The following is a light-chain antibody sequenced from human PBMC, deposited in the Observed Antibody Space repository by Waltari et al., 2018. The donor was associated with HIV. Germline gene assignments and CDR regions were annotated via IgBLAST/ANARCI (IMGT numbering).Light chain of an antibody. J-gene: IGLJ1*01. V-gene: IGLV1-44*01. CDR2: GNS. CDR3: STWDFSLSAHV. Sequence: QSALTPEASASGTAGPSLTLSCIGSSNNIVSYVVGWYRHISHGAPKTVIFGNSLPSGIPDRFSGSKSGTTASLTISGLKPEDEADYYCSTWDFSLSAHVFGTGTKVTVL. CDR1: SNNIVSYV.